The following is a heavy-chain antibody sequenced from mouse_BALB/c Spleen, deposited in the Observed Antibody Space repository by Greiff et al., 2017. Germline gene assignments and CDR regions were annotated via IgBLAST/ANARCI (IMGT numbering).Heavy chain of an antibody. CDR1: GFTFSSFG. V-gene: IGHV5-17*02. J-gene: IGHJ3*01. CDR3: ARSTMITTEFAY. Sequence: DVKLVESGGGLVQPGGSRKLSCAASGFTFSSFGMHWVRQAPEKGLEWVAYISSGSSTIYYADTVKGRFTISRDNPKNTLFLQMTSLRSEDTAMYYCARSTMITTEFAYWGQGTLVTVSA. CDR2: ISSGSSTI. D-gene: IGHD2-4*01.